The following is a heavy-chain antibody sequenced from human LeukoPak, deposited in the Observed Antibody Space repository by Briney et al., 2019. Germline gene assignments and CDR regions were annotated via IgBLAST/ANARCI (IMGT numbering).Heavy chain of an antibody. CDR1: GYTFTGYY. CDR2: INPNSGGT. CDR3: ARARYCSSTSCRYGLDY. Sequence: GASVKVSCKASGYTFTGYYMHWVRQAPGQGLEWMGWINPNSGGTNYAQKFQGRVTMTRDTSISTAYMELSRLRSDDTAVYYCARARYCSSTSCRYGLDYWGQGTLVTVSS. V-gene: IGHV1-2*02. J-gene: IGHJ4*02. D-gene: IGHD2-2*01.